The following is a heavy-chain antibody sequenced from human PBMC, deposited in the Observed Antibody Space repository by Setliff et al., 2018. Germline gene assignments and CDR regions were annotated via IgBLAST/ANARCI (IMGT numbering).Heavy chain of an antibody. Sequence: SETLSLTCSVSGGSISSGSDYWTWIRQPAGKGLEWIGHIYTSGSTNYSPSLKSRVTISLDTSKNQFSLKLSSVTAADTAVYYCARANSGWYSAHYYYMDVWGKGTTVTVSS. D-gene: IGHD6-19*01. V-gene: IGHV4-61*09. J-gene: IGHJ6*03. CDR1: GGSISSGSDY. CDR2: IYTSGST. CDR3: ARANSGWYSAHYYYMDV.